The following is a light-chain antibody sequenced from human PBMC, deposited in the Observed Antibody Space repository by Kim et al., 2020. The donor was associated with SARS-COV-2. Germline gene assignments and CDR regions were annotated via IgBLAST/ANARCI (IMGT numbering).Light chain of an antibody. Sequence: AAVGDTVTITCRASQGIRQYLAWFRQKPGKAPESLIYATSTLESGVPSKFSGHGSGTDFTLTISGLQPEDSATYFCQQYYSYPITFGQGTRLEIK. J-gene: IGKJ5*01. CDR2: ATS. CDR3: QQYYSYPIT. V-gene: IGKV1-16*02. CDR1: QGIRQY.